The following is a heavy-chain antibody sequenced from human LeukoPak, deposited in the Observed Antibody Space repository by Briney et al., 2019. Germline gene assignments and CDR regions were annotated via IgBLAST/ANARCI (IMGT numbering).Heavy chain of an antibody. V-gene: IGHV4-59*08. D-gene: IGHD3-10*01. Sequence: SETLSLTCTVAGGSMNYYYWSWIRQAPGKGLEWIGYIYSSGSTNYNPSLKSRVTISVDTSKNQFSLKLSSVTAADTAVYYCARTTVRGVSYMDVWGKGTTVTVSS. CDR1: GGSMNYYY. CDR2: IYSSGST. J-gene: IGHJ6*03. CDR3: ARTTVRGVSYMDV.